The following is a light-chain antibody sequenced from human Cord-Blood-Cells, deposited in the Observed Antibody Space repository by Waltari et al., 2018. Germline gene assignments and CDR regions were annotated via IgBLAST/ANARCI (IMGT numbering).Light chain of an antibody. J-gene: IGLJ1*01. CDR2: GNR. CDR3: QSYDSSLSGLV. V-gene: IGLV1-40*01. Sequence: QSVLTQPPSVSGAPGPRVTIPSTGGSSNIGAGYDVHWYHPLPGKAPKLLTYGNRNRPSGVPDRFSGSKSGTSASLAITGLQAEDEADYYCQSYDSSLSGLVFGTGTKVTVL. CDR1: SSNIGAGYD.